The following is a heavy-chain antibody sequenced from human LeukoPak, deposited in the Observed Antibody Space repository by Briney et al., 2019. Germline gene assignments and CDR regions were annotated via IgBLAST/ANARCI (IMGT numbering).Heavy chain of an antibody. CDR2: TSAYNGNT. J-gene: IGHJ5*02. D-gene: IGHD6-19*01. CDR1: GYTFTSYG. Sequence: ASVKVSCNASGYTFTSYGISWVRQVPGQGLEWMGWTSAYNGNTNYAQKLQGRVTMTTDTSTSTAYMELRSLGSDDTAVYYCASGGSIGQWLLSWGQGTLVTVSS. V-gene: IGHV1-18*01. CDR3: ASGGSIGQWLLS.